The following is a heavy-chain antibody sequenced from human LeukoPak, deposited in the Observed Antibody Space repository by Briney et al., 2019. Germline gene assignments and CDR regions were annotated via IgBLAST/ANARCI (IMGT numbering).Heavy chain of an antibody. Sequence: SETLSLTCTVSGASTSTYYWGWIRQPAGKGLEWIGHIYTSESTNYNPSLKSRVTMSVDTSKNQFSLKLSSVTAADTAVYYCAREGSLLWFGELLNGYFDYWGQGTLVTVSS. J-gene: IGHJ4*02. CDR1: GASTSTYY. V-gene: IGHV4-4*07. CDR2: IYTSEST. CDR3: AREGSLLWFGELLNGYFDY. D-gene: IGHD3-10*01.